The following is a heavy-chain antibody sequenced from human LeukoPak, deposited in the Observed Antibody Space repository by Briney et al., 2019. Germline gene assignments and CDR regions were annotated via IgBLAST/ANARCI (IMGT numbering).Heavy chain of an antibody. V-gene: IGHV1-69*05. CDR3: ARVMGDSGGWYLAWFDP. Sequence: SVKVSRKASGGTFSSYAISWVRQAPGQGLEWMGGIIPIFGTANYAQKLQGRVTMTTDTSTSTAYMELRSLRSDDTAVYYCARVMGDSGGWYLAWFDPWGQGTLVTVSS. CDR1: GGTFSSYA. CDR2: IIPIFGTA. J-gene: IGHJ5*02. D-gene: IGHD6-19*01.